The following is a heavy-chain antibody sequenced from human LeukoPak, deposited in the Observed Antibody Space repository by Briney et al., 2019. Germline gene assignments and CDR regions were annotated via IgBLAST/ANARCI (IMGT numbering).Heavy chain of an antibody. D-gene: IGHD3/OR15-3a*01. CDR2: IYGSGGST. V-gene: IGHV3-23*01. Sequence: GGSLRLSCAASGFTFSSYAMTWVRQAPGKGLEWISAIYGSGGSTYYADSVKGRFTISRDNSKNTLYMQMNSLRAEDTAVYYCARGRIGPDYWGQGTLLTVSS. J-gene: IGHJ4*02. CDR1: GFTFSSYA. CDR3: ARGRIGPDY.